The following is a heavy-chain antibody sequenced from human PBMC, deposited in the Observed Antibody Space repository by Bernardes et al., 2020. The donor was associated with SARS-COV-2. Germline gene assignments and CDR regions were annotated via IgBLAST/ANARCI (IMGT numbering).Heavy chain of an antibody. Sequence: GGSLRVCCAASGFTLNSYWMHWVRQAPGKGLVWVARINEDGTRIDYADSVRGRVTISRDSAKNTLYLQMNSLGVEDTALYYCAKDFTGAYDYWGQGTLVTVSS. V-gene: IGHV3-74*01. CDR3: AKDFTGAYDY. D-gene: IGHD3-9*01. J-gene: IGHJ4*02. CDR1: GFTLNSYW. CDR2: INEDGTRI.